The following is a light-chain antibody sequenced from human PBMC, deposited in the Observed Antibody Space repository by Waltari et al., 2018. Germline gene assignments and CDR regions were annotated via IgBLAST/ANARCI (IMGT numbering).Light chain of an antibody. J-gene: IGKJ3*01. CDR1: QSVSSS. CDR2: GAS. CDR3: QQSSKWPFT. Sequence: EIVMTQSPATLSLSPGERANLSCRASQSVSSSLALYQQKPGQAPRLLIYGASSRATGIPDRFSGSGSGTEFTLTISSLEPEDVAVYYCQQSSKWPFTFGPGTKLDIK. V-gene: IGKV3D-15*01.